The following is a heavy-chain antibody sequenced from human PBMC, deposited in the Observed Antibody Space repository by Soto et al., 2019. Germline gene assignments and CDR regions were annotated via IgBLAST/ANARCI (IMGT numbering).Heavy chain of an antibody. Sequence: QVQLVESGGDVVQPGRSLRLSCEASGFTFSTYGMHWVRQAPGKGLEWVAVIWYDGSNKYYADSVKGRFTISRDNSKNTLYLQMNSLRVEDTAVYYCARAVGPFDYWGQGTLVTVSS. V-gene: IGHV3-33*01. J-gene: IGHJ4*02. CDR2: IWYDGSNK. CDR3: ARAVGPFDY. CDR1: GFTFSTYG. D-gene: IGHD1-26*01.